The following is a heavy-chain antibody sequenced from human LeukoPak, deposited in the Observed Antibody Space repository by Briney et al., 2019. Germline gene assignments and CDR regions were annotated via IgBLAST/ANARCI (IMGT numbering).Heavy chain of an antibody. Sequence: GGSLRLSCTASGVTLSSYAMSWARQAPGKGLEWVSTITTSDGNTYYADSVKGRFTVSRDNSKNTLFLQMNSLRAEDTAVYYCAKDGGLWVSAHWGDSWGRGTLVTVSS. CDR3: AKDGGLWVSAHWGDS. J-gene: IGHJ4*02. CDR1: GVTLSSYA. CDR2: ITTSDGNT. D-gene: IGHD7-27*01. V-gene: IGHV3-23*01.